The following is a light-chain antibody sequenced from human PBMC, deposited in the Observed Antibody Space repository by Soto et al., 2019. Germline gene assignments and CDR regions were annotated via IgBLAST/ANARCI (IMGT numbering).Light chain of an antibody. J-gene: IGKJ5*01. V-gene: IGKV2D-29*02. CDR3: MESTQLPPT. Sequence: DVVVTQTPLSLSVAPGQPASISSKSSQSLLHITGETFLFWYLQKPGQSPQLLIYEVSTRVSGVPDRFSGSGSGTDFTLEISRVETDDVGIYYCMESTQLPPTFGQGTRLEIK. CDR1: QSLLHITGETF. CDR2: EVS.